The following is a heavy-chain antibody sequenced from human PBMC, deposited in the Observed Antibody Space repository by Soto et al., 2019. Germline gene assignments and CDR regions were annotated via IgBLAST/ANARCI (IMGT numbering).Heavy chain of an antibody. D-gene: IGHD2-15*01. CDR3: AGGMCFGGSCYLDV. J-gene: IGHJ4*02. Sequence: QVQLVQSGAEVKKPGSSVKVSCKASGGTFSTYTLYWVRQAPGQGLEWMGGISPGIDIRDYAQKFQGRVTITADESNGHGQLPTSPPITGDPALNYCAGGMCFGGSCYLDVWGQGTLVTVSS. CDR1: GGTFSTYT. CDR2: ISPGIDIR. V-gene: IGHV1-69*12.